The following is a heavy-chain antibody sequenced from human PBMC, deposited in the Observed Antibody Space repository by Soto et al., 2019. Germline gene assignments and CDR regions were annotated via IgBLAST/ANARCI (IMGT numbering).Heavy chain of an antibody. D-gene: IGHD4-4*01. CDR3: ARDWDYSNLRSMDV. CDR2: IWYDGSNK. CDR1: GFTFSSYG. V-gene: IGHV3-33*01. J-gene: IGHJ6*03. Sequence: QVQLVESGGGVVQPGRSLRLSCAASGFTFSSYGMHWVRQAPGKGLEWVAVIWYDGSNKYYADSVKGRLNISRDNSKNTRYLQMNCLRAEDTAVYYCARDWDYSNLRSMDVWGKGTTVTVSS.